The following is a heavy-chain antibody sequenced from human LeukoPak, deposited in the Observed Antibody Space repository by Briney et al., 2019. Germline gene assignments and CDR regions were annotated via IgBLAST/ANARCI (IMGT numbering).Heavy chain of an antibody. CDR3: AKHLGSHSFLFYYMDV. CDR1: QFTFSRFA. J-gene: IGHJ6*03. CDR2: LSGSGTAT. Sequence: GGSLRLSCEASQFTFSRFAMSWIRQAPGTGLEWVSPLSGSGTATYYADSVKGRFTTSRDNSKDTLYLQMDKLRADDTAVYYCAKHLGSHSFLFYYMDVWGTGTSVIVSS. D-gene: IGHD2-21*01. V-gene: IGHV3-23*01.